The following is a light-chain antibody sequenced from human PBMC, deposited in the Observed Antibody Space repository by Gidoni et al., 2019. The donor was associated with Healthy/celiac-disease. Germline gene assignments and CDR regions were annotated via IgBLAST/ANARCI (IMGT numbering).Light chain of an antibody. CDR3: QQRSNWRALT. J-gene: IGKJ4*01. CDR1: QSVSSY. V-gene: IGKV3-11*01. CDR2: DAS. Sequence: EIVLTQSPATLSLSPGERATLSCRASQSVSSYLAWYQQKHGQAPRLLIYDASTRATGIPARFSGSGSGTDFTLTISSLEPEDFAVYYCQQRSNWRALTFGGGTKVEIK.